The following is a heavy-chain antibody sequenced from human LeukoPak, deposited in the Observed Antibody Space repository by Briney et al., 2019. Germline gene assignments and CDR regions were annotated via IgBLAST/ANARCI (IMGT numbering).Heavy chain of an antibody. D-gene: IGHD5-18*01. Sequence: GGSLRLSCAASGFTFSSYAMHWVRQAPGKGLEYVSAISSNGGSTYYANSVKGRFTISRDNSKNTVYLQMNSLRDEDTAVYYCAKDSHWILFDDWGQGTLVTVSS. CDR1: GFTFSSYA. J-gene: IGHJ4*02. CDR2: ISSNGGST. V-gene: IGHV3-64*01. CDR3: AKDSHWILFDD.